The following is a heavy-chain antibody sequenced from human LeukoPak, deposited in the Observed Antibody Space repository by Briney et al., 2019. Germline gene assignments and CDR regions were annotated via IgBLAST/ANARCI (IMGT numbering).Heavy chain of an antibody. D-gene: IGHD6-19*01. Sequence: ASVKVSCKASGYTFTSYYMHWVRQAPGQGLEWMGIINPSGGSTSYAQKFQGRVTMTRYTSTSTVYIELSSLRSEDTAVYYCARDIKVRSSGWYALYYFDYWGQGTLVTVSS. J-gene: IGHJ4*02. CDR3: ARDIKVRSSGWYALYYFDY. CDR2: INPSGGST. V-gene: IGHV1-46*01. CDR1: GYTFTSYY.